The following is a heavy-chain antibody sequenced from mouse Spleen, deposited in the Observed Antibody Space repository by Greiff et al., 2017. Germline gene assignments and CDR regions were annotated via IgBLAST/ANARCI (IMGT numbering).Heavy chain of an antibody. CDR3: TRWITTDYYAMDY. D-gene: IGHD2-4*01. CDR2: IDPETGGT. V-gene: IGHV1-15*01. Sequence: QVHVKQSGAELVRPGASVTLSCKASGYTFTDYEMHWVKQTPVHGLEWIGAIDPETGGTAYNQKFKGKAILTADKSSSTAYMELRSLTSEDSAVYYCTRWITTDYYAMDYWGQGTSVTVSS. J-gene: IGHJ4*01. CDR1: GYTFTDYE.